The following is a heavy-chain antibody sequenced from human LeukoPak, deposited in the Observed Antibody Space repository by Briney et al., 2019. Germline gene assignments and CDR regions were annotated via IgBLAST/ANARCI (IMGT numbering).Heavy chain of an antibody. Sequence: SETLSLTCTVSGYSISSGYYWGWIRQPPGKGLEWIGSIYHSGSTYYNPSLKSRVTIPVDTSKNQFSLKLSSVTAADTAVYYCARWVAVRFDPWGQGTLVTVSS. V-gene: IGHV4-38-2*02. D-gene: IGHD2-15*01. CDR3: ARWVAVRFDP. CDR1: GYSISSGYY. CDR2: IYHSGST. J-gene: IGHJ5*02.